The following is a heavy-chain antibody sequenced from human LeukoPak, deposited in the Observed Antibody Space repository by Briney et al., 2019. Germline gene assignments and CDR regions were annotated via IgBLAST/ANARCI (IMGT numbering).Heavy chain of an antibody. V-gene: IGHV3-30*04. CDR3: GRVDDLDAFDI. J-gene: IGHJ3*02. CDR1: GFTFSNHA. Sequence: GGSLRLSCATSGFTFSNHAMHWVRQGPGKGLEWVAVISDDGSSKFYADSVKGRFTISRDNSKNTLFLQINSLRPEDTAVYYCGRVDDLDAFDIWGQGTLVTVSS. D-gene: IGHD2-2*03. CDR2: ISDDGSSK.